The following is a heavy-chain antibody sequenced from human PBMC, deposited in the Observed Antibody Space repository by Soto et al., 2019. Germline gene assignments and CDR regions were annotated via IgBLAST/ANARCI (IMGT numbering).Heavy chain of an antibody. CDR3: ARVSTVTKLDY. V-gene: IGHV4-39*07. D-gene: IGHD4-17*01. CDR1: GGSVSSSSYY. CDR2: VYYSGST. Sequence: SETLSLTCTVSGGSVSSSSYYWGWVRQPPGKGLEWIGSVYYSGSTYYNPSLESRVTISVDKSKNQFSLKLSSVTAADTAVYYCARVSTVTKLDYWGHGMLVTVSS. J-gene: IGHJ4*01.